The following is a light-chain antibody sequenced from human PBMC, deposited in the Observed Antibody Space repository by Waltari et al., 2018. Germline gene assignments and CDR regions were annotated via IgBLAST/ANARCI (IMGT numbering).Light chain of an antibody. CDR1: RIGGKT. V-gene: IGLV3-21*02. CDR3: QVWERSNNEVI. CDR2: DDS. Sequence: SSVLTQSPSVSVAPGQTARITCGGDRIGGKTVPWYRQRPGQAPVLVVYDDSDRPSGIPERISGSNSGNTATLTISRVAAGDEADYFCQVWERSNNEVIFGGGTKLTVL. J-gene: IGLJ2*01.